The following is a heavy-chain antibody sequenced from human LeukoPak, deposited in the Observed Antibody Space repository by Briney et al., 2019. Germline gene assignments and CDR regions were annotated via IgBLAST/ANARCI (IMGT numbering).Heavy chain of an antibody. V-gene: IGHV3-7*01. J-gene: IGHJ4*02. Sequence: QPGGSLRLSCAASGFTFSSYEMNWVRQAPGKGLEWVANIKQDGREKYYVDSVKGRFTISRDNAKNSLYLQMNSLRAEDTAVYYCARVEDYDILTGFDYWGQGTLVTVSS. CDR1: GFTFSSYE. CDR2: IKQDGREK. D-gene: IGHD3-9*01. CDR3: ARVEDYDILTGFDY.